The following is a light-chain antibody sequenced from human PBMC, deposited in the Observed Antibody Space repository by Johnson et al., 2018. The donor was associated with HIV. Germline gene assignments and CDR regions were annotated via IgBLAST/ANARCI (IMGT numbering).Light chain of an antibody. V-gene: IGLV1-51*01. J-gene: IGLJ1*01. Sequence: QSVLTQPPSVSAAPGQKVTISCSGGSSSIGNNYVSWYQQLPGTAPKLLIYDNNKRPSGIPDRFSGSKSGTSATLGITGLQTGDEADYYCGAWDSSLTAYVFGTGTKVTVL. CDR3: GAWDSSLTAYV. CDR1: SSSIGNNY. CDR2: DNN.